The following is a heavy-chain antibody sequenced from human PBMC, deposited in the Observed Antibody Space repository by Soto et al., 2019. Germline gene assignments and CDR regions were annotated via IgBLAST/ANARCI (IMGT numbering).Heavy chain of an antibody. V-gene: IGHV3-53*01. CDR1: GFTVSSNY. CDR2: IYSGGST. J-gene: IGHJ4*02. Sequence: GGSLRLSCAASGFTVSSNYMSWVRQAPGKGLEWVSVIYSGGSTYYADSVKGRFTISRDNAKNSMYLQMNSLRAEDTAVYYCARERERTHGPAAHWGQGTLVTVSS. D-gene: IGHD4-17*01. CDR3: ARERERTHGPAAH.